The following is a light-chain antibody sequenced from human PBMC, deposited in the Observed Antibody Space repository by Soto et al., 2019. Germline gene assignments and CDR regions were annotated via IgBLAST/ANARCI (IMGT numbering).Light chain of an antibody. Sequence: EIVLTQSPGTLSLSPGERATLSCRASQSVNNNYLAWYQQKPGQPPRLLIYGASSRAIGIPDRFSGGGSGTXFTLTISRLEPEDFAVYYCQQYGSSYTFGPGTKVDIK. CDR3: QQYGSSYT. V-gene: IGKV3-20*01. CDR1: QSVNNNY. J-gene: IGKJ3*01. CDR2: GAS.